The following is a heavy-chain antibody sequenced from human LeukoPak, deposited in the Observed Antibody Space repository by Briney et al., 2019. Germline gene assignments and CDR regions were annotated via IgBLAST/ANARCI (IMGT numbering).Heavy chain of an antibody. J-gene: IGHJ4*02. CDR1: GGTFSSYA. CDR2: VIPIFGTA. D-gene: IGHD6-13*01. Sequence: GASVKVSCEASGGTFSSYAISWVRQAPGQGLEWMGGVIPIFGTANYAQKFQGRVTITADESTSTAYMELSSLRSEDTAVYYCARAGIAAAGTLDYWGQGTLVTVSS. CDR3: ARAGIAAAGTLDY. V-gene: IGHV1-69*13.